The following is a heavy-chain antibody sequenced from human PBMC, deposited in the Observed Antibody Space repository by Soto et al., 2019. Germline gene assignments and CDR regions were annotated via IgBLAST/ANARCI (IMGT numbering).Heavy chain of an antibody. J-gene: IGHJ6*02. Sequence: EVQLGESGGGLVKPGGSLRLSCAASGFTFSTYSMNWVRQAPGKGLEWVSSISSSSGYIYYADSVKGRFTISRDEAKNSLSLQMNSLRAEDTAVYYCARVRSYSYGQGYGMDVWGQGTTVTVSS. V-gene: IGHV3-21*01. CDR1: GFTFSTYS. D-gene: IGHD5-18*01. CDR2: ISSSSGYI. CDR3: ARVRSYSYGQGYGMDV.